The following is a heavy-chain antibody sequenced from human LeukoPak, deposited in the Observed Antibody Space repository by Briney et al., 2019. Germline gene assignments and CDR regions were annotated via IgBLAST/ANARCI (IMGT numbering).Heavy chain of an antibody. V-gene: IGHV4-61*05. Sequence: SETLSLTCTVSGGSISSSSYYWGWIRQTPGKGLEWIGYIYYSGSTNYNPSLKSRVTISVDTSKNQFSLKLSSVTAADTAVYYCARPVKNYDILTGVDYYYMDVWGKGTTVTVSS. J-gene: IGHJ6*03. D-gene: IGHD3-9*01. CDR3: ARPVKNYDILTGVDYYYMDV. CDR1: GGSISSSSYY. CDR2: IYYSGST.